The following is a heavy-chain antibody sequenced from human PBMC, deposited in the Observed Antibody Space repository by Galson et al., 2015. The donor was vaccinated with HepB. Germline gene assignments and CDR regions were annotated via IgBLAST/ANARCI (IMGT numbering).Heavy chain of an antibody. CDR1: GFTFSRYG. CDR3: AREFPPYSSSWYGPDY. D-gene: IGHD6-13*01. Sequence: SLRLSCAASGFTFSRYGMHWVRQAPGKGLEWVAVIWYDGSNKYYADSVKGRFTISRDNSKNTLYLQMNSLRAEDTAVYFCAREFPPYSSSWYGPDYWGQGTLVTVSS. V-gene: IGHV3-33*01. J-gene: IGHJ4*02. CDR2: IWYDGSNK.